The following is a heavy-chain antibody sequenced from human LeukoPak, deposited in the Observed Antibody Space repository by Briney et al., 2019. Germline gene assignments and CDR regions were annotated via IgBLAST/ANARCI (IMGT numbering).Heavy chain of an antibody. J-gene: IGHJ4*02. V-gene: IGHV4-59*12. CDR1: GGSISSYY. D-gene: IGHD3-3*01. Sequence: SETLSLTCTVSGGSISSYYWSWIRQPPGKGLEWIGYIYYSGSTNYNPSLKSRVTMSVDTSKNQFSLKLSSVTAADTAVYYCARDYDFWSGPVWGQGTLVTVSS. CDR3: ARDYDFWSGPV. CDR2: IYYSGST.